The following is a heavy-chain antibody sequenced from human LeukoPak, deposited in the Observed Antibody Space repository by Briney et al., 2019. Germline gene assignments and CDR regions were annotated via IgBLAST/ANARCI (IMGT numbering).Heavy chain of an antibody. V-gene: IGHV4-38-2*02. Sequence: SETLSLTCAVSSYSISSGYYWDWIRQPPGKGLEWIGSIYHSGSTYYNPSLKSRVTISVDTSKNQFSLKLSSVTAADTAVYYCARELSRGGTAMVTGFDYWGQGTLVTVSS. CDR2: IYHSGST. D-gene: IGHD5-18*01. CDR3: ARELSRGGTAMVTGFDY. CDR1: SYSISSGYY. J-gene: IGHJ4*02.